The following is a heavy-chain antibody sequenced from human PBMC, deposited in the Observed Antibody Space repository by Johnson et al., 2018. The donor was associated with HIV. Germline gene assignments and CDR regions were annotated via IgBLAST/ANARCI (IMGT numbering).Heavy chain of an antibody. CDR3: AIDQGVWAVRPEDAFDI. D-gene: IGHD6-6*01. Sequence: QVQLVESGGGVVQPGRSLRLSCAASKFTFSSYAMHWVRQAPGKGLEWVSFISYDGNNKYYRDSVKGRFTISRDNSKNTLYLQINSLRVEGTAVYYCAIDQGVWAVRPEDAFDIWGQGTMVTVSS. J-gene: IGHJ3*02. V-gene: IGHV3-30*04. CDR2: ISYDGNNK. CDR1: KFTFSSYA.